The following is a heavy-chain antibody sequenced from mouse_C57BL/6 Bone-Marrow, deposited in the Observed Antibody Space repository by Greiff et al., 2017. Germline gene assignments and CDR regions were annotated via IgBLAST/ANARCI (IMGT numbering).Heavy chain of an antibody. CDR1: GYTFTSYG. J-gene: IGHJ1*03. CDR3: ARWGAVVATDLYFDV. Sequence: VQLQQSGAELARPGASVKLSCKASGYTFTSYGISWVKQRTGQGLEWIGEIYPRSGNTYYNEKFKGKAKLTADKSSSTAYMELRSLTSEDSAVYLCARWGAVVATDLYFDVWGTGTTVTVSS. D-gene: IGHD1-1*01. CDR2: IYPRSGNT. V-gene: IGHV1-81*01.